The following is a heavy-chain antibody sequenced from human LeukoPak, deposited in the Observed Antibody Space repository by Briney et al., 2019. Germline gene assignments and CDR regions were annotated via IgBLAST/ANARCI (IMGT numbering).Heavy chain of an antibody. J-gene: IGHJ2*01. CDR1: GGSISSYY. D-gene: IGHD2-2*01. V-gene: IGHV4-59*08. CDR3: ARHGSVVPAAPKTYWYFDL. CDR2: IYYSGST. Sequence: SETLCLTCTVSGGSISSYYWSWIRQPPGQGLEWIGNIYYSGSTNYNPSLKSRVTISVDTSKNQFSLKLSSVTAADTAVYYCARHGSVVPAAPKTYWYFDLWGRGTLVTVSS.